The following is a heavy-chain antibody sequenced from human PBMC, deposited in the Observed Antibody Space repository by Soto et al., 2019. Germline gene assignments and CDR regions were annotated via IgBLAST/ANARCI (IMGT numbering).Heavy chain of an antibody. CDR2: INPSGGST. CDR1: GYTFTSYY. D-gene: IGHD3-9*01. Sequence: QVQLVQSGAEVKKPGASVKVSCKASGYTFTSYYMHWVRQAPGQGLEWMGIINPSGGSTSYAQKSQGRVTMTRDTSTSTVYMELSSLRSEDTAVYYCARGYDFLTGYYYMDVWGKGTTVTVSS. V-gene: IGHV1-46*03. CDR3: ARGYDFLTGYYYMDV. J-gene: IGHJ6*03.